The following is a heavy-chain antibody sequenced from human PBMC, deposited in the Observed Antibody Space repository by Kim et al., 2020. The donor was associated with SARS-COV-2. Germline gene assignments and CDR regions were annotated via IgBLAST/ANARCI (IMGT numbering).Heavy chain of an antibody. CDR2: FDPEDGET. D-gene: IGHD1-1*01. CDR3: ATDVVATTGQYFDY. Sequence: ASVKVSCKVSGYTLIELSMHWVRQAPGKGLEWMGGFDPEDGETIYAQKFQGRVTMTEDTSIDTAYMELSSLRSEDTAVYYCATDVVATTGQYFDYWGQGTLVTVSS. J-gene: IGHJ4*02. V-gene: IGHV1-24*01. CDR1: GYTLIELS.